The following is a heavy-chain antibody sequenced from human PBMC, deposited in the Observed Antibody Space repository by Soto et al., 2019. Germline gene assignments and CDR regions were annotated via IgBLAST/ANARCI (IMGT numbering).Heavy chain of an antibody. V-gene: IGHV4-39*01. D-gene: IGHD7-27*01. J-gene: IGHJ4*02. CDR2: THYRGST. CDR3: ARRWGRTFDY. CDR1: GGSISSASYY. Sequence: SETLSLTCTVSGGSISSASYYWGWVRQPPGKGLEWIGSTHYRGSTYYNPSLYSRITTSVDTSKNQFSLKLSSVTAADTAVYYCARRWGRTFDYWGQGTLVTVSS.